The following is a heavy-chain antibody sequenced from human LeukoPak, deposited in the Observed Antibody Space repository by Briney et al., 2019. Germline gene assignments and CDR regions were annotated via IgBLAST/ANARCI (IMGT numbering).Heavy chain of an antibody. J-gene: IGHJ3*01. Sequence: PGGSLRLSCVASGFPFTKYWMSWVRQAPGKGLEWVAFIRYDGSYKSYADSVKGRFTISRDNSKNTLYLQMNSLRAEDTGVYYCAKVVVVPPSDGFDVWGQGTLVTVSS. CDR1: GFPFTKYW. D-gene: IGHD2-15*01. CDR2: IRYDGSYK. V-gene: IGHV3-30*02. CDR3: AKVVVVPPSDGFDV.